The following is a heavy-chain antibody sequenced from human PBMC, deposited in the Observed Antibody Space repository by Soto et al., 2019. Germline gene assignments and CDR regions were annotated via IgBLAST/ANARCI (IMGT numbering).Heavy chain of an antibody. CDR2: ISAYNGNT. V-gene: IGHV1-18*01. CDR3: ATGTGTQYYYSGMEV. D-gene: IGHD1-1*01. Sequence: ASVKVSCKASGYTFTSYGISWVRQAPGQGLEWMGWISAYNGNTNYAQKLQGRVTMTTDTSTSTAYMELRSLRSDDTAVYCCATGTGTQYYYSGMEVWGDGTTVAVSS. CDR1: GYTFTSYG. J-gene: IGHJ6*01.